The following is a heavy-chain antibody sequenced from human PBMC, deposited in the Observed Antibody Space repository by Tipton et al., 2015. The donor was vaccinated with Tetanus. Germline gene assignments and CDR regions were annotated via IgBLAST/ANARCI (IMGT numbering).Heavy chain of an antibody. D-gene: IGHD1-7*01. CDR3: ARGKLGGPFDY. J-gene: IGHJ4*02. V-gene: IGHV4-38-2*01. CDR2: IYHRGST. Sequence: TLSLTCAVSGYSISSGYYWGWIRQPPGKGLEWIGSIYHRGSTYYNPSLKSRVTISVDTSKNRFSLKLSSVTAADTAVYYCARGKLGGPFDYWGQGTLVTVSS. CDR1: GYSISSGYY.